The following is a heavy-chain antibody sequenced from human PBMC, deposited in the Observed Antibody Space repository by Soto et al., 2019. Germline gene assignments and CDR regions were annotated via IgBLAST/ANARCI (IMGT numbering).Heavy chain of an antibody. CDR1: GFTFSVSY. CDR3: ASGSSPIGY. V-gene: IGHV3-11*01. J-gene: IGHJ4*02. Sequence: QVQLVESGGGLVKPGGSLRLSCAASGFTFSVSYMTWFRQAPGKGLERISYISGSADTIYYADSVEGRFTISRDNAKNSLYLQMNSLRAEDTAVYYCASGSSPIGYWGQGTLVTVSS. D-gene: IGHD6-6*01. CDR2: ISGSADTI.